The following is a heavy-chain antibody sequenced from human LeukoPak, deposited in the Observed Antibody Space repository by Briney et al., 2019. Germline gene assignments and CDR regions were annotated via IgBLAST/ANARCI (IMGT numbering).Heavy chain of an antibody. J-gene: IGHJ4*02. V-gene: IGHV4-59*01. CDR2: IYYSGST. CDR3: ARDGVSFESGDYVSGFDY. D-gene: IGHD4-17*01. Sequence: PSETLSLTXTVSGGSISSYYWSWIRQPPGKGLEWSGYIYYSGSTNYNPSLKSRVTISVDTSKNQFSLKLSSVTAADTAVYYCARDGVSFESGDYVSGFDYWGQGTLVTVSS. CDR1: GGSISSYY.